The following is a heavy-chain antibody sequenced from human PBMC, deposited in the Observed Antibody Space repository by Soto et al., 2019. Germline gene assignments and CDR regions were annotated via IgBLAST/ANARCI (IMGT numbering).Heavy chain of an antibody. CDR1: GDSVGSSGDC. CDR3: APLSVSLSGPYVIPV. Sequence: SETLCLTWSVAGDSVGSSGDCWAWIRQPPGKGLEWIGSVFYSGLTYYNPSLKSRVTLSVDTSKNQFSVRLNSVTAADTAVYYCAPLSVSLSGPYVIPVWGQGTTVPVSS. D-gene: IGHD2-15*01. CDR2: VFYSGLT. V-gene: IGHV4-39*01. J-gene: IGHJ6*02.